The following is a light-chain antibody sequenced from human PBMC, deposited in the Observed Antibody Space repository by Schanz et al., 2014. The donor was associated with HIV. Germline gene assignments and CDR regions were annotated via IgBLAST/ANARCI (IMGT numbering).Light chain of an antibody. J-gene: IGLJ7*01. CDR3: AAWDVLLNGPV. Sequence: QSVLAQPPSVSGAPGQRVTISCTGSSSNIGADFDVHWYQLLPGTAPKLLIFDNTNRPSGVPARFSGSKSGSSASLAIGGRQAEDEADYYCAAWDVLLNGPVFGGGTQLTVL. V-gene: IGLV1-40*01. CDR1: SSNIGADFD. CDR2: DNT.